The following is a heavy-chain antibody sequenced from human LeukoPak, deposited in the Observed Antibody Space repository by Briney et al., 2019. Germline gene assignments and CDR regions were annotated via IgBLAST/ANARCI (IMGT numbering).Heavy chain of an antibody. D-gene: IGHD2-21*02. Sequence: GGSLRLSCSASGFTFSGYAMHWVRQAPGKGLEYVSGIPSNGGTTYYADSVKGRFTISRDNSKNTLYLQMSSLRAEDTAVYFCVRDRVVVTATFDCWGREPWSPSPQ. V-gene: IGHV3-64D*06. CDR2: IPSNGGTT. CDR1: GFTFSGYA. J-gene: IGHJ4*02. CDR3: VRDRVVVTATFDC.